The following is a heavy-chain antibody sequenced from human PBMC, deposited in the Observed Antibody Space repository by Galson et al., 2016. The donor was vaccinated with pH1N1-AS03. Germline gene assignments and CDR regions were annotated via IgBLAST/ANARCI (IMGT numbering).Heavy chain of an antibody. CDR2: ISYHGSNK. D-gene: IGHD1-26*01. CDR1: GFTFSSHS. V-gene: IGHV3-30-3*01. CDR3: ARETIRAGEFDL. Sequence: SLRLSCAASGFTFSSHSMHWARQAPDEGLEWVAGISYHGSNKFYAHSVKGRFTISRDSLQNTLDLQMNSLSAEDSAVYFCARETIRAGEFDLWGRGTVVTVPS. J-gene: IGHJ3*01.